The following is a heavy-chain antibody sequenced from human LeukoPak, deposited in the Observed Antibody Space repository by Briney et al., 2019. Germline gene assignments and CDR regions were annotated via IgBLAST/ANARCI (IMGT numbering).Heavy chain of an antibody. CDR2: IYTTGST. J-gene: IGHJ3*02. Sequence: SQTLSLTCSVSGGSITNDDYYWSWIRQPAGKGLEWIGRIYTTGSTNYNPSLKSRVTISVDTSKNQFSLMLSSVTAADTAVYYCARDVYCSSTSCSDAFDIWGQGTMVTVSS. CDR3: ARDVYCSSTSCSDAFDI. CDR1: GGSITNDDYY. V-gene: IGHV4-61*02. D-gene: IGHD2-2*01.